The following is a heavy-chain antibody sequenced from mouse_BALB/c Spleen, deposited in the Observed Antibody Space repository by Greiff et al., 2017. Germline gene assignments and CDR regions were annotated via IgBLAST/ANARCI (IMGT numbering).Heavy chain of an antibody. V-gene: IGHV1-9*01. CDR3: ASYGNYYYAMDY. J-gene: IGHJ4*01. D-gene: IGHD2-1*01. Sequence: QVQLQQSGAELMKPGASVKISCKATGYTFSSYWIEWVKQRPGHGLEWIGEILPGSGSTNYNEKFKGKATFTADTSSNTAYMQLSSLTSEDSAVYYCASYGNYYYAMDYWGQGTSVTVSS. CDR1: GYTFSSYW. CDR2: ILPGSGST.